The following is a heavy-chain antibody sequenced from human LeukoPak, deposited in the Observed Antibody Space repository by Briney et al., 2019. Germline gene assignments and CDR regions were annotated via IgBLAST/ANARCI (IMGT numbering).Heavy chain of an antibody. CDR2: FYHGGST. J-gene: IGHJ6*03. CDR1: GYSISSGYY. V-gene: IGHV4-38-2*01. D-gene: IGHD3-22*01. Sequence: SETLSLTCAVSGYSISSGYYWGWIRQPPGKGLEWIGSFYHGGSTYYNPSLKSRLTISVDTSKNQLSLKVSSVTAADTAMYYCARATAAYYHEPYYYYYYMDVWGKGTTVTVSS. CDR3: ARATAAYYHEPYYYYYYMDV.